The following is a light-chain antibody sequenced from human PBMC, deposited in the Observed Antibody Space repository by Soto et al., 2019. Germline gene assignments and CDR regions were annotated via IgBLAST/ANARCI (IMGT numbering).Light chain of an antibody. V-gene: IGKV3-11*01. CDR3: QQRSNWPRT. CDR1: QSVSSY. CDR2: EAS. J-gene: IGKJ1*01. Sequence: IVLTQSPATLSLSPGERATLSCRASQSVSSYLAWYQQKPGQAPRLLIYEASNRATGIPARFSGSGSGTDFTLTISSLEPEDFAVYYCQQRSNWPRTFGQGTKVDIK.